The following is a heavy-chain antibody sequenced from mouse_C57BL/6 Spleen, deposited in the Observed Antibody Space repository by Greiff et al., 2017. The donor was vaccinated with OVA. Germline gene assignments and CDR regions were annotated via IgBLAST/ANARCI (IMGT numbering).Heavy chain of an antibody. CDR2: IYPGDGDT. V-gene: IGHV1-80*01. D-gene: IGHD3-2*02. Sequence: VQLQQSGAELVKPGASVKISCKASGYAFSSYWMNWVKQRPGKGLEWIGQIYPGDGDTNYNGKFKGKATLTADKSSSTAYMQLSSLTSEDSAVYFCARGDSSGYDYFDHWGQGTTLTVSS. CDR3: ARGDSSGYDYFDH. CDR1: GYAFSSYW. J-gene: IGHJ2*01.